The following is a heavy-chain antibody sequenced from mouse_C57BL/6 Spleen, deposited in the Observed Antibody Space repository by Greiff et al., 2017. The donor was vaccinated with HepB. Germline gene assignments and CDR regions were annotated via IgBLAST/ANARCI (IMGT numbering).Heavy chain of an antibody. CDR3: TREKGTRGFAY. V-gene: IGHV5-9-1*02. D-gene: IGHD3-3*01. CDR1: GFTFSSYA. CDR2: ISSGGDYI. Sequence: EVKLMESGEGLVKPGGSLKLSCAASGFTFSSYAMSWVRQTPEKRLEWVAYISSGGDYIYYADTVKGRFTITRDNARNTLYLQMSSLKSEDTAMYYYTREKGTRGFAYWGQGTLVTVSA. J-gene: IGHJ3*01.